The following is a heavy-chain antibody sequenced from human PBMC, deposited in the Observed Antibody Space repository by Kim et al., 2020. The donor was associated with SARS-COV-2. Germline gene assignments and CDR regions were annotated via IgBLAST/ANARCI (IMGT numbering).Heavy chain of an antibody. CDR3: AKPNSLLRSRFDY. D-gene: IGHD2-15*01. V-gene: IGHV3-23*01. J-gene: IGHJ4*02. Sequence: YADPVKGRFTISRDNSKNTLYLQMNILRAEDTAVYYCAKPNSLLRSRFDYWGQGTLVTVSS.